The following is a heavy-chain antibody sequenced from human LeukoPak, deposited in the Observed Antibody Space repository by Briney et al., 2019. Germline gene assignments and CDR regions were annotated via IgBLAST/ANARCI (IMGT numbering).Heavy chain of an antibody. D-gene: IGHD3-10*01. CDR2: INPSGGST. Sequence: GASVKVSFKASGYTFTSYYMHWVRQAPGQGLEWMGIINPSGGSTSYAQKFQGRVTMTRDTSTSTAYMELRSLRSDDTAVYYCARDIPSRLLWFGESSEWFDPWGQGTLVTVSS. CDR1: GYTFTSYY. CDR3: ARDIPSRLLWFGESSEWFDP. J-gene: IGHJ5*02. V-gene: IGHV1-46*01.